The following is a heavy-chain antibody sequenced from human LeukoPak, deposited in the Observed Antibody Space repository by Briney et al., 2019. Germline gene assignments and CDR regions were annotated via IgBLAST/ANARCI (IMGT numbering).Heavy chain of an antibody. V-gene: IGHV1-2*02. CDR2: VNPNTGGT. CDR3: ARSPGGICHSCNWFDA. CDR1: GYTSPDYY. J-gene: IGHJ5*02. Sequence: GASVKVSCKTSGYTSPDYYIHWVRQAPGQGLEWMGWVNPNTGGTNYEQKFQGRVTMTWDTSIRTAYMEVSSLRSDDTAVYYCARSPGGICHSCNWFDARGQGTVVTVSS. D-gene: IGHD1-14*01.